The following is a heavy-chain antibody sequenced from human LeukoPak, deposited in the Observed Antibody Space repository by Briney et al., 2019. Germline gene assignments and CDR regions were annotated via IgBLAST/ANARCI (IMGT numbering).Heavy chain of an antibody. V-gene: IGHV1-2*06. CDR1: GYTFTGYY. Sequence: ASVKVSCKASGYTFTGYYMHWARQAPGQGLEWMGRINPNSGGTNYAQKFQGRVTMTRDTSISTAYMELSRLRSDDTAVYYCARALGSYSSGWYQGPDFDYWGQGTLDTVSS. D-gene: IGHD6-19*01. CDR2: INPNSGGT. J-gene: IGHJ4*02. CDR3: ARALGSYSSGWYQGPDFDY.